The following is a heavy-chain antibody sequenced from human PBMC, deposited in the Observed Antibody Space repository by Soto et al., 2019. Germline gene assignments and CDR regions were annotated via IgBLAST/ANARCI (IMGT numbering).Heavy chain of an antibody. V-gene: IGHV1-69*13. D-gene: IGHD3-22*01. CDR1: GGTFSSYA. J-gene: IGHJ4*02. CDR2: IIPIFGTA. CDR3: ARDRSYYDSSGYYYFDS. Sequence: SVKVSCKASGGTFSSYAISWVRQAPGQGLEWMGGIIPIFGTANYAQKFQGRVTITADESTSTAYMELSSLRSEDTAVYYCARDRSYYDSSGYYYFDSWGQRTLVTVSS.